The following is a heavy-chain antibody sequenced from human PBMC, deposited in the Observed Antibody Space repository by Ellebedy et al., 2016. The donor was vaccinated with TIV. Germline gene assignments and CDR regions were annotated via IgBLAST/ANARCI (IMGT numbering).Heavy chain of an antibody. CDR3: ARGSVEVGAMTEAFDI. Sequence: GESLKISCAASGFTVSSNYMSWVRQAPGKGLEWVSYISSRSTTIYDADSVKGRFTISRDNAKNSLYLQMDSLRDEDTAIYYCARGSVEVGAMTEAFDIWGLGTWVTVSS. CDR2: ISSRSTTI. V-gene: IGHV3-48*02. CDR1: GFTVSSNY. J-gene: IGHJ3*02. D-gene: IGHD1-26*01.